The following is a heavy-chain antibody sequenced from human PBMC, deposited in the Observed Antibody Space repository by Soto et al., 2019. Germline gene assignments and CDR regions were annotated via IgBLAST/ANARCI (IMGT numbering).Heavy chain of an antibody. V-gene: IGHV3-21*01. Sequence: PGGSLRLSCAASGFTFISYSMNWVRQAPGKGLEWVSSISSSSSYIYYADSVKGRFTISRDNAKNSLYLQMNSLRAEDTAVYYCLSFSGYSSSNLDYWGQGTLLTVSS. J-gene: IGHJ4*02. CDR2: ISSSSSYI. CDR1: GFTFISYS. CDR3: LSFSGYSSSNLDY. D-gene: IGHD6-13*01.